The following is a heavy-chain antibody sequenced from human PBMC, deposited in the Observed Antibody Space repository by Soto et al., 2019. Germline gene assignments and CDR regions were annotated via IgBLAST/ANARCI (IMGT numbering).Heavy chain of an antibody. CDR2: VSANGQGI. Sequence: EVQLLESGGGLVQPGGALRLSCAASGFTFSRSSISWVRQAPGTGLEWVSAVSANGQGIYYADSVRGRFTISRDNSKNTVFLHMDSLSAEDTAVYYCAKDRHYPRDYFHYWGQGTLVTVAS. CDR1: GFTFSRSS. D-gene: IGHD3-10*01. CDR3: AKDRHYPRDYFHY. J-gene: IGHJ4*02. V-gene: IGHV3-23*01.